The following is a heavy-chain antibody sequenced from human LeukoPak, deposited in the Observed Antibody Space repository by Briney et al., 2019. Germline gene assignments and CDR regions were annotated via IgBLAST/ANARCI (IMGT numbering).Heavy chain of an antibody. CDR1: GGSMISYY. CDR3: AREIYCSGGSCSLDAFDI. J-gene: IGHJ3*02. Sequence: SETLSLTCTVSGGSMISYYWTWVRQTPGKGLEWIGYMYDSVRIHYNPSLESRITISLDTSKNQFSLKLRSVTAADTAIYYCAREIYCSGGSCSLDAFDIWGQGTMVTVSS. V-gene: IGHV4-59*01. D-gene: IGHD2-15*01. CDR2: MYDSVRI.